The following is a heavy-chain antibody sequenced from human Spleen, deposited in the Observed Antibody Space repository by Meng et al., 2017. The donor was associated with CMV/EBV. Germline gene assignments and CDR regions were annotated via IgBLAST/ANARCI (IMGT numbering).Heavy chain of an antibody. Sequence: SVKVSCKASGGTFSSYAISWVRQAPGQGLEWMGGISPILGIANYAQKFQGRVTITADKSTSTAYMELSSLRSEDTAVYYCARVGVVVPAAMNYYYYGMDVWGQGTTVTVSS. V-gene: IGHV1-69*10. D-gene: IGHD2-2*01. CDR2: ISPILGIA. J-gene: IGHJ6*02. CDR1: GGTFSSYA. CDR3: ARVGVVVPAAMNYYYYGMDV.